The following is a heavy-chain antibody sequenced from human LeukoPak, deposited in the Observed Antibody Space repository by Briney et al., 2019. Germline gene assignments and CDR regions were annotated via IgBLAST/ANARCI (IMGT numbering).Heavy chain of an antibody. V-gene: IGHV3-23*01. CDR1: GFTFSSYA. CDR2: ISNSGGGT. CDR3: AKDPPRSRAIVDAFDI. Sequence: PGGSLRLSCAASGFTFSSYAMNWVRQAPGKGLEWVSTISNSGGGTDYADSVKGRFTISRDNSKNTLSLQMNSLRGEDTAVYYCAKDPPRSRAIVDAFDIWGQGTMVTVSS. J-gene: IGHJ3*02. D-gene: IGHD3-22*01.